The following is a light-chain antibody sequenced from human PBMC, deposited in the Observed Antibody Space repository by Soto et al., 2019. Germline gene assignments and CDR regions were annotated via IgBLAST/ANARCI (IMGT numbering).Light chain of an antibody. V-gene: IGKV4-1*01. CDR1: RSVLSSSNNKNF. CDR3: QQYHSSPFT. Sequence: DIVMTQSPDSLALSLGERATINCKSSRSVLSSSNNKNFLAWYQQKPRQPPRLLIYWASTRESGVPDRFSGSGSGTDVTLTISSLQAEDVAVYYCQQYHSSPFTFGPGTKVEIK. CDR2: WAS. J-gene: IGKJ3*01.